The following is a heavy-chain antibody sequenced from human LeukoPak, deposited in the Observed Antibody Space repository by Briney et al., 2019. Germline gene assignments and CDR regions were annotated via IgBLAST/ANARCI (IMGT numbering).Heavy chain of an antibody. D-gene: IGHD3-10*01. J-gene: IGHJ4*02. CDR1: GFTFSSYD. Sequence: GGSLRLSCAASGFTFSSYDMHWVRQATGKGLEWVSAIGTAGDTYYPGSVKGRFTISRENAKNSLYLQMNSLRAEDTAVYYCAKLDKVRGVMYPHYFDYWGQGTLVTISS. V-gene: IGHV3-13*01. CDR3: AKLDKVRGVMYPHYFDY. CDR2: IGTAGDT.